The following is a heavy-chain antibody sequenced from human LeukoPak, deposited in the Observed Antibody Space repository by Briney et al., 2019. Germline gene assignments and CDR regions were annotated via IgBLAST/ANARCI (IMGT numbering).Heavy chain of an antibody. V-gene: IGHV3-21*01. D-gene: IGHD1-26*01. CDR3: TRAWYSGSPKTFDY. CDR1: GIIFSSYS. CDR2: ISSSSSYI. J-gene: IGHJ4*02. Sequence: GGSLRLSCAASGIIFSSYSMNWVRQAPGKGLEWVASISSSSSYIYYADSVKGRFTISRDNAKKSLYLQMNSLRAEDTAVYYCTRAWYSGSPKTFDYWGQGTLVTVSS.